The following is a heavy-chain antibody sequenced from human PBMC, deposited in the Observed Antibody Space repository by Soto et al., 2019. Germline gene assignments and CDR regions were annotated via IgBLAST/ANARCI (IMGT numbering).Heavy chain of an antibody. Sequence: SVKVSCKASVCTFSSYAISGVRQAPGQGLEWMGGIIPILGTANYAQKFQGRVTNAADQSTCTDYMELSSLRSEDTAVYYCARDRDNWTDPWYNWFEPWGQGTLVTVSS. V-gene: IGHV1-69*13. CDR1: VCTFSSYA. CDR2: IIPILGTA. CDR3: ARDRDNWTDPWYNWFEP. J-gene: IGHJ5*02. D-gene: IGHD1-20*01.